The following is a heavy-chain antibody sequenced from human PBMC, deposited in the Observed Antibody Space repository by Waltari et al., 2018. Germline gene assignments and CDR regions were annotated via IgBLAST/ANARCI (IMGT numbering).Heavy chain of an antibody. Sequence: EVQLDESGGGLVQPGGSLRPSCSASGFTVTRYLMNWVRQAPGKGLVWVARINSDGSSTTYADSVKGRFTISRDNAKNTVYLQMNSLRVEDTAVYYCTRALWLGELYDYWGQGTLVTVSS. CDR1: GFTVTRYL. D-gene: IGHD3-10*01. J-gene: IGHJ4*02. CDR3: TRALWLGELYDY. CDR2: INSDGSST. V-gene: IGHV3-74*01.